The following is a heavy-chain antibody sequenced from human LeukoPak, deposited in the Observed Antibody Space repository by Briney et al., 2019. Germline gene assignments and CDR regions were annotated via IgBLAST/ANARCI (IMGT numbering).Heavy chain of an antibody. V-gene: IGHV3-64*01. CDR2: ISSNGGST. CDR1: GFTFSSYA. D-gene: IGHD3-22*01. J-gene: IGHJ3*02. Sequence: GGSLRLSCAASGFTFSSYAMHWVRQAPGKGLEYVSAISSNGGSTYYANSVKGRFTISRDNSKNTLYLQMGSLRAEDMAVYYCTRDGADSSGSYHAFDIWGQGTMVTVSS. CDR3: TRDGADSSGSYHAFDI.